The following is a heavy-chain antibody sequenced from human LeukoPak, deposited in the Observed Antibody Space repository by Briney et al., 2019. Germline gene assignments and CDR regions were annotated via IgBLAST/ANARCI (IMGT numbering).Heavy chain of an antibody. D-gene: IGHD2-2*02. CDR1: GGTFSSYA. CDR2: IIPIFGTA. V-gene: IGHV1-69*13. CDR3: ARDATYQLLYAYY. J-gene: IGHJ4*02. Sequence: SVKVSCKASGGTFSSYAISWGRQAPGQGLEWMGGIIPIFGTANYAQKFQGRVTITADESTSTAYMELSSLRSEDTAVYYCARDATYQLLYAYYWGQGTLVTVSS.